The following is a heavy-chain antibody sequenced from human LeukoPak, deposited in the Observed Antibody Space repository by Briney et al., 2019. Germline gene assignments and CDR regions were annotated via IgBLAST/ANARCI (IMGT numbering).Heavy chain of an antibody. CDR3: ARVGGEQWLVIGGY. V-gene: IGHV3-74*01. CDR2: MNGDGSST. Sequence: PGGSLRLSCAASGFTFRSYWMHWVRQDPGKGLVWVSHMNGDGSSTSYADSVKGRFTISRDNAKNTLYLQMNRLKAEDTAVYYCARVGGEQWLVIGGYWGQGTLVTVSS. J-gene: IGHJ4*02. CDR1: GFTFRSYW. D-gene: IGHD6-19*01.